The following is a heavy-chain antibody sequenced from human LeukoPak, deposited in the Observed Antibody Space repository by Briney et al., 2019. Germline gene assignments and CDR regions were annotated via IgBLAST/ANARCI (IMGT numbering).Heavy chain of an antibody. V-gene: IGHV1-46*01. D-gene: IGHD3-10*01. J-gene: IGHJ4*02. CDR1: GYSFTSYY. CDR3: ARDIYTSGSLGY. CDR2: INPSGGST. Sequence: ASVKVSCKASGYSFTSYYIHCVRQAPGQGLEWMGIINPSGGSTSSAPKFQGRDTMTRDTSTSTVYMELSSLRSEDTAVYYCARDIYTSGSLGYWGQGTLVTVSS.